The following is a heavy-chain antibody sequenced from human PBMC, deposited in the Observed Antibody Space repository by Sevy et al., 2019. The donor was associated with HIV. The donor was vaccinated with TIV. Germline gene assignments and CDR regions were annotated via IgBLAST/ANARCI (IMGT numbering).Heavy chain of an antibody. Sequence: GGSLRLSCAASGFTFSSYAMSWVRQAPGKGLEWVSAISGSGGSTYYADSVKGRFTISRDNSKNTLYLQMNSLRAEDTAVYYCAKDTLVVIQYYLDYRGQGTLVTVSS. CDR1: GFTFSSYA. V-gene: IGHV3-23*01. CDR2: ISGSGGST. J-gene: IGHJ4*02. D-gene: IGHD3-22*01. CDR3: AKDTLVVIQYYLDY.